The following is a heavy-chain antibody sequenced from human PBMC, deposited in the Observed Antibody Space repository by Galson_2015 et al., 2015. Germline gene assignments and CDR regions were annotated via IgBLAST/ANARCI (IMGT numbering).Heavy chain of an antibody. CDR3: AKDRGYSGYGYSGMEV. J-gene: IGHJ6*02. Sequence: SLRLSCAASGFTFNSYAINWVRQAPGKGLEWVSGNSGSGGSTYYADSVKGRFTISRDISKNTLYLQMNSLRAEDTAVYYCAKDRGYSGYGYSGMEVWGQGTTVTVSS. V-gene: IGHV3-23*01. D-gene: IGHD5-12*01. CDR1: GFTFNSYA. CDR2: NSGSGGST.